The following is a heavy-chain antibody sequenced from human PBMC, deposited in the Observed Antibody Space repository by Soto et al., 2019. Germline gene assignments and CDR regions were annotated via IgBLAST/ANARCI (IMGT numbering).Heavy chain of an antibody. D-gene: IGHD6-13*01. Sequence: GASVTVCCKASGYTITSYNMQWVRQEHGQGLEWMGIINPSGGSTSYAQKFQGRVTMTRDTSTSTVYMELSSLRSEDTAVYYCARPWYSSSWPLFDYWGQGTLVTVSS. CDR2: INPSGGST. J-gene: IGHJ4*02. V-gene: IGHV1-46*03. CDR3: ARPWYSSSWPLFDY. CDR1: GYTITSYN.